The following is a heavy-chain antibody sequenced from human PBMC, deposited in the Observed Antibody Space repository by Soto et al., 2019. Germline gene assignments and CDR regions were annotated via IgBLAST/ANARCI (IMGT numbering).Heavy chain of an antibody. CDR3: ARKGIVVVTDFDY. CDR2: IYYSGST. Sequence: SETLSLTCSVSGGSISSGDYYWSWIRQPPGKGLEWIGYIYYSGSTYYNPSLKSRVTISVDTSKNQFSLKLSSVTAADTAVYYCARKGIVVVTDFDYWGQGTLVTVSS. J-gene: IGHJ4*02. D-gene: IGHD2-21*02. V-gene: IGHV4-30-4*01. CDR1: GGSISSGDYY.